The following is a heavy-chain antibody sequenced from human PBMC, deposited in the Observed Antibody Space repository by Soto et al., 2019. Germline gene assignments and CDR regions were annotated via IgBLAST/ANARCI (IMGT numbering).Heavy chain of an antibody. CDR1: GFTASSYR. CDR3: AREPVLLWFGEPSGAFDI. J-gene: IGHJ3*02. CDR2: INSDGSST. Sequence: GGTLRLSCAASGFTASSYRMHWVRQAPGKGLVWVSRINSDGSSTSYADSVKGRFTIARDNAKNTLYLQMNSLRAEDTAVYYCAREPVLLWFGEPSGAFDIWGQGTMVTVSS. V-gene: IGHV3-74*01. D-gene: IGHD3-10*01.